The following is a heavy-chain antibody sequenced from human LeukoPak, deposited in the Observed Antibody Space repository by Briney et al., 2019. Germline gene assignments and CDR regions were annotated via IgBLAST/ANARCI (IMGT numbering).Heavy chain of an antibody. V-gene: IGHV4-34*01. D-gene: IGHD3-3*01. CDR2: INHSGRT. CDR3: ATTPTIFGVVPSLIDY. CDR1: GGSFSGYY. J-gene: IGHJ4*02. Sequence: SETLSLTCAVYGGSFSGYYWSWIRQPPGKGLEWIGEINHSGRTNYNPSLKSRFTISVATSKNQFSLKLSSVTAADTAVYYCATTPTIFGVVPSLIDYWGQGTLVTVSS.